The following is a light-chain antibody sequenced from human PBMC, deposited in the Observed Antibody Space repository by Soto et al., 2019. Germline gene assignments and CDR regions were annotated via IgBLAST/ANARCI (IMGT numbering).Light chain of an antibody. CDR1: QSVSSN. J-gene: IGKJ2*01. Sequence: EIVMTQSPATLSVSPGERATLSCRASQSVSSNLAWYQQKPGQAPRLLIYGASTRATGIPARFIVSGSGTEFTLTISRLQSEDFAVYYCQQYNNWPPYTFGQGTKLEIK. V-gene: IGKV3-15*01. CDR2: GAS. CDR3: QQYNNWPPYT.